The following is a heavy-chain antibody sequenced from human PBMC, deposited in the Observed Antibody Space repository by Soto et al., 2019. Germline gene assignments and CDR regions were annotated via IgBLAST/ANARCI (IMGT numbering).Heavy chain of an antibody. CDR1: GGTFSSYA. J-gene: IGHJ5*02. D-gene: IGHD2-2*01. CDR3: ARDYRGYCISTSCGGSGWFDP. V-gene: IGHV1-69*12. CDR2: IIPIFGTA. Sequence: QVQLVQSGAEVKKPGSSVKVSCKASGGTFSSYAISWVRQAPGQGLEWMGGIIPIFGTANYAQKFQGRVTITADESTSTAYMELSILRSEDTAVYYCARDYRGYCISTSCGGSGWFDPWGQGTLVTVSS.